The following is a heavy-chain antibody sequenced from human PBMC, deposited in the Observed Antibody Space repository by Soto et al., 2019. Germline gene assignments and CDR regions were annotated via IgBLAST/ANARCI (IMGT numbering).Heavy chain of an antibody. CDR3: AKDQGGYMVSGMDV. D-gene: IGHD2-2*02. Sequence: QVQLVQSRAEVKKPGASVNVSCKASGYTFTDYYIYWLRQAPGHGLEWMGWINPNSGATNYAHNFQGRVTMTRDTSIRAAYMELSRLSSDVTAVYYCAKDQGGYMVSGMDVWGQGTTVTVSS. J-gene: IGHJ6*02. V-gene: IGHV1-2*02. CDR1: GYTFTDYY. CDR2: INPNSGAT.